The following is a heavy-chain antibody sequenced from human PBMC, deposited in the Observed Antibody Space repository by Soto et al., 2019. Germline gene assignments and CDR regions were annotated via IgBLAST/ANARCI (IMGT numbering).Heavy chain of an antibody. V-gene: IGHV6-1*01. CDR3: ARVGYSSSLYYFDY. CDR2: TYYRSKWYI. CDR1: GDSVSSDSAA. Sequence: SQTLSLTCAISGDSVSSDSAAWNWIRQSPSRGLEWLGRTYYRSKWYIEYAPSVKGRIIINPDTSENQLSLQLSSVTPEDTAVYYCARVGYSSSLYYFDYWGQGTLVTVSS. J-gene: IGHJ4*02. D-gene: IGHD6-13*01.